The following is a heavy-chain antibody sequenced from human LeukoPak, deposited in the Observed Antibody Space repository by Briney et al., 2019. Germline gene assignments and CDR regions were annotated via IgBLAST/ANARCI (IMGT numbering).Heavy chain of an antibody. CDR1: GFTVSSNY. D-gene: IGHD2-15*01. CDR3: ARVRCSGGSCYFDY. J-gene: IGHJ4*02. CDR2: IYSGGST. Sequence: PGGSLRLSCAASGFTVSSNYMSWVRQAPGKGLEWVSVIYSGGSTYYADSVKGRFTISRHNSKNTLYLQMNSLRAEDTAVYYCARVRCSGGSCYFDYWGQGTLVTVSS. V-gene: IGHV3-53*04.